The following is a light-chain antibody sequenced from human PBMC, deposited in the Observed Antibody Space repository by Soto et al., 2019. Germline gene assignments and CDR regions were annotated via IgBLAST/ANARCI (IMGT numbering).Light chain of an antibody. CDR1: QSVSSSY. CDR2: DAS. V-gene: IGKV3D-20*01. Sequence: ELVLTKSPATMSLSPGERATLSCGASQSVSSSYLASYQHKPCLAPRLLIYDASSRYTGIPDRLSGSGSGTYFPLTIRRLEPEDFAVYYCQQYGSSPITFGQGTRLAIQ. J-gene: IGKJ5*01. CDR3: QQYGSSPIT.